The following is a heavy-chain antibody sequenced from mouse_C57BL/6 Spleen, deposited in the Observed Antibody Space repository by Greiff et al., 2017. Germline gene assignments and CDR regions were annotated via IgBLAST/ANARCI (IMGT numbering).Heavy chain of an antibody. V-gene: IGHV5-9*01. Sequence: EVQGVESGGGLVKPGGSLKLSCAASGFTFSSYTMSWVRQTPEKRLEWVATISGGGGNTYYPDSVKGRFTISRDNAKNTLYLQMSSLRSEDTALYYCARLDYSTFDYWGQGTTLTVSS. CDR1: GFTFSSYT. J-gene: IGHJ2*01. D-gene: IGHD2-5*01. CDR3: ARLDYSTFDY. CDR2: ISGGGGNT.